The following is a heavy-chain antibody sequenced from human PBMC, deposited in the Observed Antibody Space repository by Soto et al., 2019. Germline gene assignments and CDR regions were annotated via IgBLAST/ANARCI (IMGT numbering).Heavy chain of an antibody. V-gene: IGHV1-3*01. CDR2: INAGNGNT. D-gene: IGHD3-9*01. Sequence: QVQLVQSGAEVKKPGASVKVSCKASGYTFTSYAMHWVRQAPGQRLEWMGWINAGNGNTKYSQKFQGRVTITRDTSASTAYRELSSLSAEDTAVYYCERVLDYDVLAGYYTGPAQFDYWGQGTLVTVSS. CDR3: ERVLDYDVLAGYYTGPAQFDY. CDR1: GYTFTSYA. J-gene: IGHJ4*02.